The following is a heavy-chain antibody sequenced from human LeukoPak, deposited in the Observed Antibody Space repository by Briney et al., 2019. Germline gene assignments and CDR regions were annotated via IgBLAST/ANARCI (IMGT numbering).Heavy chain of an antibody. J-gene: IGHJ4*02. CDR1: GFTFSGSA. Sequence: PGGSLRLSCAASGFTFSGSAVHWVRQASGKGLEWVGRIRSKANSYATAYAASVKGRFTISRDDSKNTAYLQMNSLKTEDTAVYYCTRPYCSSTSCYAWNYWGQGTLVTVSS. CDR3: TRPYCSSTSCYAWNY. D-gene: IGHD2-2*01. V-gene: IGHV3-73*01. CDR2: IRSKANSYAT.